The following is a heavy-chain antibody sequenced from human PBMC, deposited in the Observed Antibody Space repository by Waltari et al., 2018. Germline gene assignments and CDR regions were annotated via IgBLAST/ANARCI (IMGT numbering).Heavy chain of an antibody. J-gene: IGHJ6*03. D-gene: IGHD2-2*01. Sequence: QGQLVESGGGVVQPGGSLRLSCEVSGFSFRTYPIHWVRQAPGKGLEWVAVVSFDENISYYADSVKGRFTISRDNSESTLYLQMNSLRAEDTAVYFCARDPRGDASFYYHMDVWGRGTTVTVSS. CDR1: GFSFRTYP. CDR2: VSFDENIS. V-gene: IGHV3-30-3*01. CDR3: ARDPRGDASFYYHMDV.